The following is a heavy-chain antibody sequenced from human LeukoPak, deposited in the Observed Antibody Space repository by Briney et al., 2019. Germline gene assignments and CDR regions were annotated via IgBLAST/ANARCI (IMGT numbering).Heavy chain of an antibody. CDR1: GFTFDDYA. CDR2: ISWNSGSI. D-gene: IGHD6-13*01. V-gene: IGHV3-9*03. J-gene: IGHJ3*02. Sequence: PGGSLRLSCAASGFTFDDYAMHWVRQAPGKGLEWVSGISWNSGSIGYADSVKGRFTISRDNAKNSLYLQMNSLRAEDMALYYCTIAAAAPGAFDIWGQGTMVTVSS. CDR3: TIAAAAPGAFDI.